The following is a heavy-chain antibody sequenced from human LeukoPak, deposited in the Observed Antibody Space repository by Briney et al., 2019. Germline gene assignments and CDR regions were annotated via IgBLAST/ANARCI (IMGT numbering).Heavy chain of an antibody. Sequence: GRSLRLSCAASGFTFSYYAIRWVRQAPGKGLEWVALIWSDGSNKYYADSVKGRITISRDNSKNTVYLQMNSLRAEDTAVYYCARELFGSGSCPDGWGQGTLVTVSS. CDR2: IWSDGSNK. CDR3: ARELFGSGSCPDG. J-gene: IGHJ4*02. D-gene: IGHD3-10*01. CDR1: GFTFSYYA. V-gene: IGHV3-33*01.